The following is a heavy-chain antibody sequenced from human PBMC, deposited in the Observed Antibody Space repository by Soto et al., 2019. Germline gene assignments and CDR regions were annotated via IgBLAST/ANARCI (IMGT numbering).Heavy chain of an antibody. J-gene: IGHJ6*03. CDR3: ARRGEVTRNYYYHMDD. CDR1: GGSFSSGLYS. CDR2: IYYGGSS. Sequence: QLQLQESGPGLVKPSETLSLTCTVSGGSFSSGLYSWAWIRQPPGKGLEWVGSIYYGGSSYYNPSLKSRVTMSVDTSMNQFSQKLNSVTAADTAVYYCARRGEVTRNYYYHMDDWGNGTTVIVS. D-gene: IGHD4-17*01. V-gene: IGHV4-39*01.